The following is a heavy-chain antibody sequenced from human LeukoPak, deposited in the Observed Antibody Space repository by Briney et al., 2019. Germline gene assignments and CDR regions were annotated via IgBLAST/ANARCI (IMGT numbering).Heavy chain of an antibody. CDR3: ARATDPHGYCSGGSCGVVV. V-gene: IGHV3-21*04. Sequence: GGSLRLSCAASGFTFSRYSMNWVRQAPGKGLEWVSSISISSNYIYYTDSVKGRFTISRDNAKNSLYLQMNSLRAEDTAVYYCARATDPHGYCSGGSCGVVVWGKGTTVTVSS. CDR2: ISISSNYI. CDR1: GFTFSRYS. D-gene: IGHD2-15*01. J-gene: IGHJ6*04.